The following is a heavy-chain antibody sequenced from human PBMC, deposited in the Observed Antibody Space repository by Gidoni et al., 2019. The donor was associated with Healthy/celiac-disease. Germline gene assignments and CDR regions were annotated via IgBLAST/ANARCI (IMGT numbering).Heavy chain of an antibody. CDR2: ISSNGGST. D-gene: IGHD6-19*01. CDR3: VKEGSGWYKAGFDY. Sequence: EVQLVESGGGLVQPGGSLRLSCSASGFTFSSYAMHWVRQAPGKGLEYVSAISSNGGSTYYADSVKGRFTISRDNSKNTLYLQMSSLRAEDTAVYYCVKEGSGWYKAGFDYWGQGTLVTVSS. V-gene: IGHV3-64D*06. J-gene: IGHJ4*02. CDR1: GFTFSSYA.